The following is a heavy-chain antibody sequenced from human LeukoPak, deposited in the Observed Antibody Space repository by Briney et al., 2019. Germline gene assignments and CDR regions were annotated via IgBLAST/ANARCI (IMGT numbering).Heavy chain of an antibody. CDR1: GFTFSSYW. CDR2: IKQDGSEK. J-gene: IGHJ4*02. V-gene: IGHV3-7*01. CDR3: ARVSSSSWYGYYFDY. D-gene: IGHD6-13*01. Sequence: PGGSLRLSCVASGFTFSSYWMSWVRQAPGKGLEWVANIKQDGSEKYYVDSVKGRFTISRDNAKNSLYLQMNSLRAEDTAVYYCARVSSSSWYGYYFDYWGQGTLVTVSS.